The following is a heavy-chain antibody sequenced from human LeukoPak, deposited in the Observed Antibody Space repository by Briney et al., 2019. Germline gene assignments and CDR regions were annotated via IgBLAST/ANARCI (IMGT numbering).Heavy chain of an antibody. CDR2: ISGSGGST. D-gene: IGHD6-19*01. Sequence: PGGSLRLSCAASGFTFSSYAMSWVRQAPGKGLEWVSAISGSGGSTYYADSVKGRFTISRDNFKNTLYLQMNSLRAEDTAVYYCANSRQWLATGNFDYWGQGTLVTVSS. V-gene: IGHV3-23*01. J-gene: IGHJ4*02. CDR3: ANSRQWLATGNFDY. CDR1: GFTFSSYA.